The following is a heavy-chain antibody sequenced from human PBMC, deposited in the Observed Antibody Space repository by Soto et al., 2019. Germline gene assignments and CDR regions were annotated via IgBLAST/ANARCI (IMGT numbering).Heavy chain of an antibody. V-gene: IGHV4-31*03. J-gene: IGHJ4*02. CDR1: GGSISSGGYY. Sequence: SETLSLTCTVSGGSISSGGYYWSWIRQHPGKGLEWIGYIYYSGSTYYNPSLKSRVTISVDTSKNQFSLKLSSVTAADTAVYYWAREITPDTAMFRYYLDNGGQETRVPVSS. CDR3: AREITPDTAMFRYYLDN. D-gene: IGHD5-18*01. CDR2: IYYSGST.